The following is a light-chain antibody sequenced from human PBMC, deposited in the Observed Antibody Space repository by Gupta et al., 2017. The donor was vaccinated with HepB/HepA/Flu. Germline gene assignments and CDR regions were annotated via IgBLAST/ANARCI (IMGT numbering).Light chain of an antibody. Sequence: QSVSPKEKVTITCRASQSISTSLHWYQQKPDQSPKLLIKYASQSFSGVPSRFSGSGSGTDFTLTINSLEADDAATYYCHQSTTWTFGQGTKVEIK. V-gene: IGKV6-21*01. J-gene: IGKJ1*01. CDR3: HQSTTWT. CDR2: YAS. CDR1: QSISTS.